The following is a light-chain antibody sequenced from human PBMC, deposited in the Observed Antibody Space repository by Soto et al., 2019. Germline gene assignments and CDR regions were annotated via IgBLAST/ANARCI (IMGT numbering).Light chain of an antibody. J-gene: IGKJ1*01. Sequence: GFTHTTRTLSLSPGQRDTLSCRASQSVSISYLAWYQQKPGQAPRLLIYGASTRATGIPDRFSGSGSGTDFTLTISRLEPEDFAVYYCQQYGSSPGTFGQGTKVDIK. CDR1: QSVSISY. CDR2: GAS. CDR3: QQYGSSPGT. V-gene: IGKV3-20*01.